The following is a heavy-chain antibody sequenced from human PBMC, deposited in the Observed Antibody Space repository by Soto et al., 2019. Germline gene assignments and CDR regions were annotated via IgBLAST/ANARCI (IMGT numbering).Heavy chain of an antibody. CDR2: IYYSGST. J-gene: IGHJ5*02. V-gene: IGHV4-59*08. CDR1: GGSISSYY. Sequence: QVQLQESGPGLVKPSETLSLTCTVSGGSISSYYWSWIRQPPGKGLEWIGYIYYSGSTNYNPSLKSRVTRSVDTSKNQFSLKLSSVTAADTAVYYCARQRGYYGSGSYRWFDPCGQGTLVTVSS. D-gene: IGHD3-10*01. CDR3: ARQRGYYGSGSYRWFDP.